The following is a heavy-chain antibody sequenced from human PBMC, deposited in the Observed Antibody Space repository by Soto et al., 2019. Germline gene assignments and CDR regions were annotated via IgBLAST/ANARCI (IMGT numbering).Heavy chain of an antibody. Sequence: PSETLSLTCTVSGDSIGSGNKYWSWIRQAPGKGLEWIGYIFSSGTTNYSPSFQGHVTISADKSISTAYLQWSSLKASDTAMYYCARQWSPLGLYDSSGYYYAGVNDYWGQGTLVTVSS. CDR2: IFSSGTT. V-gene: IGHV4-61*05. CDR1: GDSIGSGNKY. CDR3: ARQWSPLGLYDSSGYYYAGVNDY. J-gene: IGHJ4*02. D-gene: IGHD3-22*01.